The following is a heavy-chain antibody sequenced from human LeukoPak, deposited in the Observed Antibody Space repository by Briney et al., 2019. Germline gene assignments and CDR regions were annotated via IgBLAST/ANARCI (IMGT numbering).Heavy chain of an antibody. J-gene: IGHJ4*02. CDR1: GYNFTNYW. CDR2: IYPADSDT. CDR3: ARQSRDGSKTRGYYFDY. V-gene: IGHV5-51*01. Sequence: GEALKISCQGSGYNFTNYWIGWVRQVPGKGLESMGIIYPADSDTTYSPSFQGQVTISVDKSISTVYLQWSSLKASDTAMYYCARQSRDGSKTRGYYFDYWGQGTLVTVSS. D-gene: IGHD3-10*01.